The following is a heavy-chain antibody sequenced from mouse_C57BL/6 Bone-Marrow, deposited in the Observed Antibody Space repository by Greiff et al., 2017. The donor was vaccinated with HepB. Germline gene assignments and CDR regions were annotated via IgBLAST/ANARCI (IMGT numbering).Heavy chain of an antibody. Sequence: VKLVESGPGLVAPSQSLSITCTVSGFSLTSYGVHWVRQPPGKGLEWLVVIWSDGSTTYNSALKSRLSISKDNSKSQVFLKMNSLQTDDTAMYYCARQGGYYSNSPWFAYWGQGTLVTVSA. CDR1: GFSLTSYG. CDR3: ARQGGYYSNSPWFAY. J-gene: IGHJ3*01. D-gene: IGHD2-5*01. CDR2: IWSDGST. V-gene: IGHV2-6-1*01.